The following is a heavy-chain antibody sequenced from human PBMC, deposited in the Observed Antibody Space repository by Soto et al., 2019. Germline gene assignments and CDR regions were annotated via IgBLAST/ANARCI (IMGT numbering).Heavy chain of an antibody. V-gene: IGHV1-69*12. D-gene: IGHD3-10*01. CDR2: IIPIFGTA. CDR1: GGTFSSYA. CDR3: AGHGITMVRGVIGYYYGMDV. J-gene: IGHJ6*02. Sequence: QVQLVQSGAEVKKPGSSVKVSCKASGGTFSSYAISWVRQAPGQGLEWMGGIIPIFGTANYAQKFQGRVTITADESTRTAYMELSSLRSEDTAVYYCAGHGITMVRGVIGYYYGMDVWGQGTTVTVSS.